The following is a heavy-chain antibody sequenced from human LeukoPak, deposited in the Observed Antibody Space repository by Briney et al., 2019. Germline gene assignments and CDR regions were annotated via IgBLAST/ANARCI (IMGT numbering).Heavy chain of an antibody. CDR2: ISSSGSAI. CDR3: ARGWYQYYFDS. V-gene: IGHV3-48*03. Sequence: GGSLRLSCAASGFTLSSHEMNWVRRAPGKGLEWVSYISSSGSAIYYADSVKGRFTISRDNAKNSLYLQMNSLRAEDTAVYYCARGWYQYYFDSWGQGTLVTVSS. D-gene: IGHD2-15*01. J-gene: IGHJ4*02. CDR1: GFTLSSHE.